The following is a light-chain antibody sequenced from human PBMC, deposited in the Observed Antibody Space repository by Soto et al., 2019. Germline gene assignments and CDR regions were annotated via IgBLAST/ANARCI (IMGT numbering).Light chain of an antibody. J-gene: IGLJ1*01. CDR2: EVT. CDR3: SSRAGNNNVV. V-gene: IGLV2-8*01. CDR1: SSDVGGYNL. Sequence: QSALTQPPSAFGSPGQSVTISCTGTSSDVGGYNLVSWYQQHPGKAPKLMIYEVTKRPSGVPDRFSGSKSGNTASLTVSGLQAEDEGDYYCSSRAGNNNVVFGTGTKLTVL.